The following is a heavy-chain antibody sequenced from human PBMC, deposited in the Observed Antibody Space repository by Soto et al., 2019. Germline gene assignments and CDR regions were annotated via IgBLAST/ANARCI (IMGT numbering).Heavy chain of an antibody. D-gene: IGHD1-1*01. V-gene: IGHV1-18*01. CDR2: ISAHNGNT. CDR1: GYTFTSYG. Sequence: QDHLVQSGAEVKKPGASVKVSCKGSGYTFTSYGITWVRQAPGQGLKWMGWISAHNGNTDYAQRLQGRVTVTRDTSTSTAYMELRSLRSDDTAVYYCARGRYGDYWGQGALVTVSS. CDR3: ARGRYGDY. J-gene: IGHJ4*02.